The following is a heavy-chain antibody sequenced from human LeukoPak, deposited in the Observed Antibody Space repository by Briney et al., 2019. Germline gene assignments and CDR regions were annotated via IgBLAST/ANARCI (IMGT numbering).Heavy chain of an antibody. Sequence: PGGSLRLSCAASGFTFSSYAMSWVRQAPGKGLEWVSVIIGSGGSTFYADSVKGRFTISRDNSKNTLYLQMNSLRAEDTAVYYCAKQPISGGSTWYFDCWGQGTLVTVSS. CDR1: GFTFSSYA. CDR3: AKQPISGGSTWYFDC. CDR2: IIGSGGST. J-gene: IGHJ4*02. D-gene: IGHD6-13*01. V-gene: IGHV3-23*01.